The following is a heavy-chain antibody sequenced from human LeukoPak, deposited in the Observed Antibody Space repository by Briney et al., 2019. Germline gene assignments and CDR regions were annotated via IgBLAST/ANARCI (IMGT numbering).Heavy chain of an antibody. J-gene: IGHJ4*02. V-gene: IGHV3-23*01. CDR3: ARSGVATCHY. CDR1: GFTFSDYA. CDR2: INPDGGS. Sequence: PGGSLRLSCQASGFTFSDYAMSWVRQAPGKRLEWVSSINPDGGSFFADSVKGRLTISRDDSRSVVYLQMNTLSAEDTAVYYCARSGVATCHYWGQGILVTVSS. D-gene: IGHD3-10*01.